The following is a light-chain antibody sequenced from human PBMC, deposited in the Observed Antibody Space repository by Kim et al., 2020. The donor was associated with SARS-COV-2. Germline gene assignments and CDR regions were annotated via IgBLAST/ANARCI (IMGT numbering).Light chain of an antibody. CDR2: DNT. J-gene: IGLJ1*01. Sequence: SYELTQPPSVSVAPGQTASITCEGDNLGLRSVHWYLQRPGQAPLLVIYDNTDRPSGIPGRFSGSNSGNTATLTISRVEVGDEADYYCHVWHSRSDRSVFGAGTKVTVL. V-gene: IGLV3-21*02. CDR1: NLGLRS. CDR3: HVWHSRSDRSV.